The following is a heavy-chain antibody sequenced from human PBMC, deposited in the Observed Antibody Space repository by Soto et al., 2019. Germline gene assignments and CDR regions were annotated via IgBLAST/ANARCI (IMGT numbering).Heavy chain of an antibody. CDR2: ICGSGGTT. J-gene: IGHJ4*02. CDR3: AKGSRDSCYSTIDF. V-gene: IGHV3-23*01. Sequence: PGGSLRLSCAASGFSFSNYAMNWVRQAPGKGLEWVSVICGSGGTTYYADPVKGRFTISRDNSKNTLYLEMNSLRAEDTAVYYCAKGSRDSCYSTIDFWGQRTLVTVSS. CDR1: GFSFSNYA. D-gene: IGHD2-15*01.